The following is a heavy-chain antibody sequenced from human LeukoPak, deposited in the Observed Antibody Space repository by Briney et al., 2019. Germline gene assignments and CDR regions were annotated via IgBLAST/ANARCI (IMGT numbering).Heavy chain of an antibody. J-gene: IGHJ4*02. CDR3: AREAVVRYPDY. D-gene: IGHD3-9*01. CDR2: ISAYNGNT. V-gene: IGHV1-18*01. CDR1: VYTFTSYV. Sequence: ASVKVSCKASVYTFTSYVISWVRQAPGQGREWMGWISAYNGNTNYAQKLQGRVTMTTDTSTSTAYMELRSLRSDDTAVYYCAREAVVRYPDYWGQGTLVTVSS.